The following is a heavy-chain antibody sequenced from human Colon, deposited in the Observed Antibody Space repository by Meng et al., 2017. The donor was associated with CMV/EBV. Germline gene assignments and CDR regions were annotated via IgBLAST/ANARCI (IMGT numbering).Heavy chain of an antibody. CDR1: GFNFSSHW. Sequence: GESLKISCAGSGFNFSSHWMHWVRQAPGKGLEWVSAISGSGGSTYYADSVKGRFTISRDNSKNTLYLQMNSLRAEDTAVYYCSIRKWRSTSRFYGVDVWGQGTTVTVSS. CDR3: SIRKWRSTSRFYGVDV. D-gene: IGHD2-2*01. CDR2: ISGSGGST. J-gene: IGHJ6*02. V-gene: IGHV3-23*01.